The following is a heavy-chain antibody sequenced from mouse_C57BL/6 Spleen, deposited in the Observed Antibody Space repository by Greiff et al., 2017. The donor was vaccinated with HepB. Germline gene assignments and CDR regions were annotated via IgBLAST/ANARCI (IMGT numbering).Heavy chain of an antibody. CDR1: GFTFSDYY. V-gene: IGHV5-16*01. J-gene: IGHJ1*03. Sequence: EVKLMESEGGLVQPGSSMKLSCTASGFTFSDYYMAWVRQVPEKGLEWVANINYDGSSTYYLDSLKSRFIISRDNAKNILYLQMSSLKSEDTATYYCASYGRDFDVWGTGTTVTVSS. CDR3: ASYGRDFDV. CDR2: INYDGSST. D-gene: IGHD1-1*01.